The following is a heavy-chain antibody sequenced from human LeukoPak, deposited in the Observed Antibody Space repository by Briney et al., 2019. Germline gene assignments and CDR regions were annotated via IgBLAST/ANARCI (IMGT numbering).Heavy chain of an antibody. CDR1: GGSISNYY. D-gene: IGHD7-27*01. V-gene: IGHV4-59*01. CDR2: IYYSGST. CDR3: ARGGWGTPTFDS. Sequence: PETLSLTCTVSGGSISNYYWSWMRQPAGKGLEWIGYIYYSGSTNYNPSLKSRVTISVDTSKNQFSLKLSSVTAADTAVYYCARGGWGTPTFDSWGQGTLVTVSS. J-gene: IGHJ4*02.